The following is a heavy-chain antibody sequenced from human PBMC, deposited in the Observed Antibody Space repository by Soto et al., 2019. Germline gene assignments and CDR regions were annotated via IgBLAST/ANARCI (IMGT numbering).Heavy chain of an antibody. D-gene: IGHD6-13*01. CDR3: ARDRGSSWYGGKNNWFDP. CDR2: ISYDGSNK. J-gene: IGHJ5*02. Sequence: QVQLVESGGGVVQPGRSLRLSCAASGFTFSSYAMHWVRQAPGKGLEWVAVISYDGSNKYYADSVKGRFTISRDNSKNTLYLQMNSRRAEDTAVYYCARDRGSSWYGGKNNWFDPWGQGTLVTVSS. CDR1: GFTFSSYA. V-gene: IGHV3-30-3*01.